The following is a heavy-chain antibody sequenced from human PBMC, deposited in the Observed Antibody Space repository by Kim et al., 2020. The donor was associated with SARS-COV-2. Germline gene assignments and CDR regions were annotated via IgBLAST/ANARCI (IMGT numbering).Heavy chain of an antibody. Sequence: NPSLKSRVTISVDKSKNQFSLKLSSVTAADTAMYYCARTRVSSGWYGLDYWGQGTLVTVSS. J-gene: IGHJ4*02. D-gene: IGHD6-19*01. V-gene: IGHV4-4*02. CDR3: ARTRVSSGWYGLDY.